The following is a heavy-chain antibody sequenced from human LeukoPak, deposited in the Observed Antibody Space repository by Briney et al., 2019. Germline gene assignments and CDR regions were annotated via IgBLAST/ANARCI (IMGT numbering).Heavy chain of an antibody. CDR2: IYPVDSDT. CDR1: GYNFTNYW. J-gene: IGHJ4*02. D-gene: IGHD1-7*01. V-gene: IGHV5-51*01. Sequence: GESLKISCRGSGYNFTNYWVGWVRQMSGKGLELMGIIYPVDSDTSYSPSFQGQVTISADKSISTAYLQWSSLKASDTAIYYCARSYNWNYDSFDYWGQGTLVTVSS. CDR3: ARSYNWNYDSFDY.